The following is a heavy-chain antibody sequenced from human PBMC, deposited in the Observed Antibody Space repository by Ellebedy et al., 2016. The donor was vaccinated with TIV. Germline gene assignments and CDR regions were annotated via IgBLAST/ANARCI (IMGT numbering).Heavy chain of an antibody. Sequence: PGGSLRLSCAASGFTFSGYWMSWVRQAPGKGLEWVANIKEDGSDKYYVGSVKGRFTISRDNAKNSLYLQMNSLRAEDTAVYYCSRRGYCSGGSCASVPFDYWGQGTLVTVSS. D-gene: IGHD2-15*01. J-gene: IGHJ4*02. CDR1: GFTFSGYW. CDR2: IKEDGSDK. V-gene: IGHV3-7*02. CDR3: SRRGYCSGGSCASVPFDY.